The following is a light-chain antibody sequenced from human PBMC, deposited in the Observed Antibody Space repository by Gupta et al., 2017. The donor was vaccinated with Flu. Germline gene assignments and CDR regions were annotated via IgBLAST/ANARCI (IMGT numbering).Light chain of an antibody. CDR2: LGS. CDR3: RQTLQTPHT. J-gene: IGKJ3*01. V-gene: IGKV2-28*01. CDR1: QSLLHSNGYNY. Sequence: EIVTTQSPLSLPVTPGEPASISCRSSQSLLHSNGYNYLDWYLQKPGQPPQLLIYLGSNRASGVPDRFSGSGSGTDFTLKISRVEAEDVGVYYCRQTLQTPHTFGHGTKMAIK.